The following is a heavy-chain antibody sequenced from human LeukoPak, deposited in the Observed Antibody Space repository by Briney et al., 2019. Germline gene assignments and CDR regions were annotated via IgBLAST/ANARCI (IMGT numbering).Heavy chain of an antibody. CDR3: TRDLRIAPAVAFFDY. D-gene: IGHD2-15*01. CDR1: GYRFTDHL. J-gene: IGHJ4*02. V-gene: IGHV1-2*02. CDR2: INPNTGDT. Sequence: GASVKVSCKVSGYRFTDHLIHWIRQAPGQGLEWMGWINPNTGDTRSAQKFQGRVAMTRDTSITTTYMELTGLESGDGAMYFCTRDLRIAPAVAFFDYWGQGTRVTVSS.